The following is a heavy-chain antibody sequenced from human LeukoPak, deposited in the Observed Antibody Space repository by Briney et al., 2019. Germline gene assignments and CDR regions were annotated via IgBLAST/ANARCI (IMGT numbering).Heavy chain of an antibody. CDR1: GYTFTSYA. CDR3: ATRIQLWGFDY. V-gene: IGHV7-4-1*02. D-gene: IGHD5-18*01. Sequence: ASVKVSCKASGYTFTSYAMNWVRQAPGQGLEWMGWINTNTGNPTYAQGFTGRFVFYLDTSVSTAYLQISSLKAEDTAVYYCATRIQLWGFDYWGQGTLVTVSS. CDR2: INTNTGNP. J-gene: IGHJ4*02.